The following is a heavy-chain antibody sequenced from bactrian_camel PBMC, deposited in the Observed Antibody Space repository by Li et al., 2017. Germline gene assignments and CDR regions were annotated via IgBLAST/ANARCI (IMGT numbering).Heavy chain of an antibody. D-gene: IGHD5*01. V-gene: IGHV3S53*01. Sequence: HVQLVESGGGSAQAGDSLTLSCAASGLADHIGYCMGWFRRPPGKNLEGVAAIASDGSINYLDSVKGRFTISKDVTNKMVYLKMNSLNPEDAAVYFCAWDGDISRYVPRPFGYWGQGTQVTVS. CDR3: AWDGDISRYVPRPFGY. CDR2: IASDGSI. J-gene: IGHJ6*01. CDR1: GLADHIGYC.